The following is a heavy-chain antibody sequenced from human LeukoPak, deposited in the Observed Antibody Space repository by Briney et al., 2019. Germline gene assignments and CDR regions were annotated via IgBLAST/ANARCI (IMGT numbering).Heavy chain of an antibody. D-gene: IGHD3-22*01. Sequence: GGSLRLSCAASGFTFSSYSMNWVRQAPGKGLEWVSSISSSSSYIYYADSVKGRFTISRDNAKNSLYPQMNSLRAEDTAVYYCARDLLYFDSSGPGYFDLWGRGTLVTVSS. V-gene: IGHV3-21*01. CDR2: ISSSSSYI. J-gene: IGHJ2*01. CDR1: GFTFSSYS. CDR3: ARDLLYFDSSGPGYFDL.